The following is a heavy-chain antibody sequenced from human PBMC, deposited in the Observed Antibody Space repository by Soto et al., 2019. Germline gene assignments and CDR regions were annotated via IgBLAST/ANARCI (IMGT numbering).Heavy chain of an antibody. CDR3: AHKNNWCDP. Sequence: QITLKESGPTLVKPTQTLTLTCTFSGFSLSTSGVGVGWIRQPPGKALEWLALLYWNEDKRYSPSLKSRLTITEDTAKIQVVLTMTNMDPVDTATYYGAHKNNWCDPWGQATLVTVAS. V-gene: IGHV2-5*01. CDR1: GFSLSTSGVG. CDR2: LYWNEDK. J-gene: IGHJ5*02.